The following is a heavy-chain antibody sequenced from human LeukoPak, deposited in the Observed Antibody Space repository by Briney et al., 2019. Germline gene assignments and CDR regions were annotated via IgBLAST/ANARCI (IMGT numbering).Heavy chain of an antibody. J-gene: IGHJ3*02. V-gene: IGHV3-7*01. CDR3: ARDGFDYDAFDI. CDR1: GFTFSSYG. Sequence: GGSLRLSCAAYGFTFSSYGMHWVRQAPGKGLEWVANIKQDGSEKYYVDSVKGRFTISRDNAKNSLYLQMNSLRAEDTAVYYCARDGFDYDAFDIWGQGTMVTVSS. D-gene: IGHD5-12*01. CDR2: IKQDGSEK.